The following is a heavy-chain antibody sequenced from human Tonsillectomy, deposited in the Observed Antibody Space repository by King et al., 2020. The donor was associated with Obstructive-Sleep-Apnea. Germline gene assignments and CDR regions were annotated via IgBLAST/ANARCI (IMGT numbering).Heavy chain of an antibody. V-gene: IGHV5-51*01. Sequence: QLVQSGAEVKKPGESLKISCKGSGYRFTNYWIGWVRQMPGKGLEWMGIIFPGDSDTTYSPSFQGQVAISADKSISTAYLQWSSLKASDTPMYFCARGTDGYFDLWGPGTLVAVSS. CDR2: IFPGDSDT. D-gene: IGHD1-1*01. CDR3: ARGTDGYFDL. CDR1: GYRFTNYW. J-gene: IGHJ2*01.